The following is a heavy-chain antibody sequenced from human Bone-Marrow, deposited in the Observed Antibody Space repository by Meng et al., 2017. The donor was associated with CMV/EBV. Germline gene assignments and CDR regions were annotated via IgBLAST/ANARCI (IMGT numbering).Heavy chain of an antibody. V-gene: IGHV2-5*02. Sequence: QIPLKESGPTLVQPTQTLTLTCTFSGFSLSTSGVGVGWIRQPPGKALEWLALIYWDDDKRYSPSLKSRLTITKDTSKNQVVLTMTNMDPVDTATYYCAHTEETYNWKGNNWFDPWGQGTLVTVSS. J-gene: IGHJ5*02. D-gene: IGHD1-20*01. CDR2: IYWDDDK. CDR1: GFSLSTSGVG. CDR3: AHTEETYNWKGNNWFDP.